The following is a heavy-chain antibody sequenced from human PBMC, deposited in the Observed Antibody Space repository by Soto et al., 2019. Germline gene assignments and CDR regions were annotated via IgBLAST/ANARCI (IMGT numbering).Heavy chain of an antibody. V-gene: IGHV5-51*01. CDR1: GYSFTSYW. Sequence: GESLKISCKGSGYSFTSYWIGWVRQMPGKGLEWMGIIYPGDSDTRYSPSFQGQVTISADKSISTAYLQWSSLKASDTAMYYCARGGDYYDSSGYSHYYYYGMDVWGQGTTVTVSS. CDR2: IYPGDSDT. J-gene: IGHJ6*02. CDR3: ARGGDYYDSSGYSHYYYYGMDV. D-gene: IGHD3-22*01.